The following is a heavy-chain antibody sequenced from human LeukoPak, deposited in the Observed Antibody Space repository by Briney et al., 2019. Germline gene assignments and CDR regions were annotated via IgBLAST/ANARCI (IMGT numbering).Heavy chain of an antibody. V-gene: IGHV3-48*03. Sequence: QPGGSLRLSCAASGFTFSSYEMNWVRQAPGKGLEWVSYISSSGSTIYYADSVKGRFTISRDNSKNTLYLQTSSLRAEDTAVYYCVYQVMGAVEWGEGTLVTVSS. J-gene: IGHJ4*02. D-gene: IGHD1-26*01. CDR2: ISSSGSTI. CDR1: GFTFSSYE. CDR3: VYQVMGAVE.